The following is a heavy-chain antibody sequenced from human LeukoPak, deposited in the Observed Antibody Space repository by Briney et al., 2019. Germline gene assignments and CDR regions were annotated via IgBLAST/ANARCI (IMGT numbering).Heavy chain of an antibody. CDR3: VRVTHSSYSYGYGHGDY. CDR1: GFTFSSYG. D-gene: IGHD5-18*01. Sequence: GGSLRLSCAASGFTFSSYGMHWVRQAPGKGLEWVAVIWCDGSNKYYVDSVKGRFTISRDNSKNTLYLQMNSLRAEDTAVYYCVRVTHSSYSYGYGHGDYWGQGTLVTVSS. J-gene: IGHJ4*02. CDR2: IWCDGSNK. V-gene: IGHV3-33*01.